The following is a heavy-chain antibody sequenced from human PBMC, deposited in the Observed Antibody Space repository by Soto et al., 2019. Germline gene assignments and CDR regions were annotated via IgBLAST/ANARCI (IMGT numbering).Heavy chain of an antibody. D-gene: IGHD3-16*02. CDR2: IIPIFGTA. J-gene: IGHJ4*02. Sequence: QVQLVQSGAEVKKPGSSVKVSCKASGGTFSSYAISWVRQAPGQGLEWMGGIIPIFGTANYAQKFQGRVTITADKSTSTAYMELSSVRSEDTAVYYCATLSTFGGVIVPTSLDYWGQGTLVTVSS. V-gene: IGHV1-69*06. CDR3: ATLSTFGGVIVPTSLDY. CDR1: GGTFSSYA.